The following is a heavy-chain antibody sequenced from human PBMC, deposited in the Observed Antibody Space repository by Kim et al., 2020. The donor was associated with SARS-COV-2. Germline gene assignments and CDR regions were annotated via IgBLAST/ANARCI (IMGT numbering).Heavy chain of an antibody. Sequence: ETYYPGPVEGRFTISRENAKNSLYLQMNSLRAGDTAVYYCARGRFGVFDYWGQGTLVTVSS. J-gene: IGHJ4*02. D-gene: IGHD3-10*01. V-gene: IGHV3-13*01. CDR2: ET. CDR3: ARGRFGVFDY.